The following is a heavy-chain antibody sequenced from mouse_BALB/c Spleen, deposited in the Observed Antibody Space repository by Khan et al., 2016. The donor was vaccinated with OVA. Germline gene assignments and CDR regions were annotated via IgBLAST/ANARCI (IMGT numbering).Heavy chain of an antibody. CDR2: INPTNGYT. D-gene: IGHD1-1*01. Sequence: VQLQQSGAELARPGASVKMSCKASGYTFNSYTMHWVKQRPGKGLDWIGYINPTNGYTNYNQQFKEKATLTADKSSSTAYMQLSSLTSQYSAVYYAERGGAYVSNDCWFAYWGQGTLVTVSA. V-gene: IGHV1-4*01. J-gene: IGHJ3*01. CDR1: GYTFNSYT. CDR3: ERGGAYVSNDCWFAY.